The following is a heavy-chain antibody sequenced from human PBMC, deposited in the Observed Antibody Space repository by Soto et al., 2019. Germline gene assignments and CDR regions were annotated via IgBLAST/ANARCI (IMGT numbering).Heavy chain of an antibody. CDR1: GYSFTSYW. J-gene: IGHJ4*02. CDR3: ARLLDYDILTGLQDY. V-gene: IGHV5-51*01. D-gene: IGHD3-9*01. Sequence: PGESLKISCKGSGYSFTSYWIGWVRQMPGKGLEWMGIIYPGDSDTRYSPSFQGQVTISADKSISTAYLQWSSLKASDTAMYYCARLLDYDILTGLQDYWGQGTLVTVSS. CDR2: IYPGDSDT.